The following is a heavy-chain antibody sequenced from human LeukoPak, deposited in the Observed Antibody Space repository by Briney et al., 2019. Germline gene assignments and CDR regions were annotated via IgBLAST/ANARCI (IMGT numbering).Heavy chain of an antibody. CDR2: ISSSSSYI. V-gene: IGHV3-21*01. CDR3: VVSSSWWGSLDLDY. CDR1: GFTFSSYS. Sequence: GGSLRLSCAASGFTFSSYSMNWVRQAPGKGLEWVSSISSSSSYIYYADSVKGRFTISRDNAKNSLYLQMNSLRAEDTAVYYCVVSSSWWGSLDLDYWGQGTLVTVSS. J-gene: IGHJ4*02. D-gene: IGHD6-13*01.